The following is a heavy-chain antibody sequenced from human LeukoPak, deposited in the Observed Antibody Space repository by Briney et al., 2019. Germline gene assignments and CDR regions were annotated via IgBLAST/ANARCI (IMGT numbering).Heavy chain of an antibody. D-gene: IGHD3-10*01. Sequence: PGRSLRPSCAASGFTFSSYAMHWVRQAPGKGLEWVAVISYDGSNKYYADSVKGRFTISRDNSKNTLYLQMNSLRAEDTAVYYCAKVGSGDYWGQGTLVTVSS. CDR3: AKVGSGDY. CDR1: GFTFSSYA. CDR2: ISYDGSNK. V-gene: IGHV3-30-3*01. J-gene: IGHJ4*02.